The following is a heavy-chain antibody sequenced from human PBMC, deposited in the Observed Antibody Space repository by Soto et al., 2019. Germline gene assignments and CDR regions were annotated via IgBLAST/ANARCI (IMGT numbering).Heavy chain of an antibody. J-gene: IGHJ5*02. D-gene: IGHD2-8*01. CDR2: INPNSGGT. CDR1: GYTFTGYY. V-gene: IGHV1-2*02. Sequence: ASVKVSCKASGYTFTGYYMHWVRQAPGQGLEWMGWINPNSGGTNYAQKFQGRVTMTRDTSISTAYMELSRLRSDDTAVYYCARGGCTNGVCQGWFDPWGQGTLVTVSS. CDR3: ARGGCTNGVCQGWFDP.